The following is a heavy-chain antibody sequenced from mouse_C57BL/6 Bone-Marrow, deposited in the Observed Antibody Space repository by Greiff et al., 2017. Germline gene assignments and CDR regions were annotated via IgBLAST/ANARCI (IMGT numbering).Heavy chain of an antibody. Sequence: EVMLVESGGGLVKPGGSLKLSCAASGFTFSSYTMPWVRQTPEKRLEWVATISGGGGNTYYPDSVKGRFTISRDNAKNTLYLQMSSLRSEDTALYYCARHSAYYSNYGFAYWGQGTLVTVSA. CDR3: ARHSAYYSNYGFAY. CDR2: ISGGGGNT. CDR1: GFTFSSYT. J-gene: IGHJ3*01. V-gene: IGHV5-9*01. D-gene: IGHD2-5*01.